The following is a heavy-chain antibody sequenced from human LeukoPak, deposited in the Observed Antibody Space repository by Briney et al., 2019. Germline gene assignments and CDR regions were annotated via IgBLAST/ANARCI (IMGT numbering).Heavy chain of an antibody. J-gene: IGHJ4*02. CDR2: IYYSGST. V-gene: IGHV4-39*01. D-gene: IGHD5-12*01. Sequence: PSETLSLTCTVSGGSISSSSYYWGWIRQPPGKGLEWIGGIYYSGSTYYNPSLKSRVTISVDTSKNQFSLKLSSVTAADTAVYYCARGLSGYEYFDFWGQGALVTVSS. CDR1: GGSISSSSYY. CDR3: ARGLSGYEYFDF.